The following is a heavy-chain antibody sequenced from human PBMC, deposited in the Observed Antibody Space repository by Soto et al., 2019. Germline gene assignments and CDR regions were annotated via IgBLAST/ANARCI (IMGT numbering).Heavy chain of an antibody. CDR3: AREYYGSGI. J-gene: IGHJ4*02. CDR2: INSDGTIT. CDR1: GFTFSAYW. V-gene: IGHV3-74*01. D-gene: IGHD3-10*01. Sequence: EVQLVESGGALIQPGGSLRISCAASGFTFSAYWMFWVRQAPGKGLVWLSRINSDGTITDYADSVRGRFTISRDNAENTLYLQLNGLRADDTAVYYCAREYYGSGIWGQGTLVTVSS.